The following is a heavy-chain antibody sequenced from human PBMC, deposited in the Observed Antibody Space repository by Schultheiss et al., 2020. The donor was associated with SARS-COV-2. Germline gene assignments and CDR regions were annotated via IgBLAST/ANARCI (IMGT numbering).Heavy chain of an antibody. D-gene: IGHD2-2*01. CDR2: MNPNSGNT. Sequence: ASVKVSCKASGYTFTGYYMHWVRQATGQGLEWMGWMNPNSGNTGYAQKFQGRVTITRNTSISTAYMELSSLRSEDTAVYYCARASCSSTSCSTNWFDPWGQGTLVTVSS. CDR1: GYTFTGYY. J-gene: IGHJ5*02. CDR3: ARASCSSTSCSTNWFDP. V-gene: IGHV1-8*03.